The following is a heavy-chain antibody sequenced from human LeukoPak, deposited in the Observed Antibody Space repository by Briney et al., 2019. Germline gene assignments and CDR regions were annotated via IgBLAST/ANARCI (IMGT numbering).Heavy chain of an antibody. Sequence: GGSLRLSCEASGFMFNSFWMHWVRQGPGKVLVWVARIKTDGSESSYADFVRGRFIISRDNARNTLFLQMDSLRDDDTAVYFCARDVGPYGGSPGGDWGLGTLVTVSS. V-gene: IGHV3-74*01. D-gene: IGHD1-26*01. CDR2: IKTDGSES. J-gene: IGHJ4*02. CDR1: GFMFNSFW. CDR3: ARDVGPYGGSPGGD.